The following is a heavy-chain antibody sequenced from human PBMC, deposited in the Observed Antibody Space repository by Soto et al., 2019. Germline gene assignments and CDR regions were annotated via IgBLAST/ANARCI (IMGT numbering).Heavy chain of an antibody. J-gene: IGHJ6*02. D-gene: IGHD5-18*01. Sequence: PGGSLRLSCAASGFTFSDYYMSWIRQAPGKWLEWVSYISSSGSTIYYADSVKGRFTISRDNAKNSLYLQMNSLRAEDTAVYYCARDMVDTAMVYYYYGMGVWGQGXTVTV. CDR3: ARDMVDTAMVYYYYGMGV. CDR1: GFTFSDYY. V-gene: IGHV3-11*01. CDR2: ISSSGSTI.